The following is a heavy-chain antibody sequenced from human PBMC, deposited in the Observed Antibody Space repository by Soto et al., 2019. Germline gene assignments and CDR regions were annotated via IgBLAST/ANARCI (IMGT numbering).Heavy chain of an antibody. CDR3: ARVRADRHFDY. V-gene: IGHV4-61*01. CDR2: IYYSGST. CDR1: GGSVSSGSYY. Sequence: QVQLQESGPGLVKPSETLSLTCTVSGGSVSSGSYYWSWIRQPPGKGLELIGYIYYSGSTNYNPALKSRVTISVDTSKNQFALKLSSVTAADTAVYYCARVRADRHFDYWGQGTLVTVSS. J-gene: IGHJ4*02.